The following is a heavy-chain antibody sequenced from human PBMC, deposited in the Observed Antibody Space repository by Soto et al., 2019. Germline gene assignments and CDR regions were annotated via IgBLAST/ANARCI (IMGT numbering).Heavy chain of an antibody. CDR2: IYYSGRT. Sequence: QVQLQESGPGLVKPSETLSLTCTVSGGSISSYYWSWIRQPPGKGLEWIGYIYYSGRTKCNPSLKGRVTISVDTARNQVSLKRSSVTAADTAVYYCAKHVAKTAFGIWGQGTMVTVSS. CDR1: GGSISSYY. V-gene: IGHV4-59*08. J-gene: IGHJ3*02. CDR3: AKHVAKTAFGI.